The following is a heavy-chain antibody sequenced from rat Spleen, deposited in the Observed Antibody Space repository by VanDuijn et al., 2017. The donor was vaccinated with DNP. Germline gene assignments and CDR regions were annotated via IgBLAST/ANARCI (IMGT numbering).Heavy chain of an antibody. Sequence: EVQLQESGPGLVKPSQSLSLTCSVTGFSVTSNYWAWIRKFPGNKMEWIGYISYSGGTSYNPSLKSRISITRDTSKNQFFLQLNSLITEDTATYYCARGGAGIWFAYWGQGVLVTVSS. CDR2: ISYSGGT. V-gene: IGHV3-1*01. J-gene: IGHJ2*01. D-gene: IGHD4-6*01. CDR1: GFSVTSNY. CDR3: ARGGAGIWFAY.